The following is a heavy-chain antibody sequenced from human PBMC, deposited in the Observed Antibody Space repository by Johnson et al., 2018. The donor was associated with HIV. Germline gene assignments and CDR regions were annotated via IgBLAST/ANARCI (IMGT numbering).Heavy chain of an antibody. CDR2: IGTAGDT. CDR3: AGRDLLRAFDF. CDR1: GFPFSSYD. Sequence: VQLVESGGGLVQPGGSLRLSCTASGFPFSSYDMHWVRQATGKGLEWVSAIGTAGDTYYPGSVKGRFTISRENAKNSLYLQMNSLRAEDTAVYYCAGRDLLRAFDFWGQGTMVTVSS. J-gene: IGHJ3*01. D-gene: IGHD2-15*01. V-gene: IGHV3-13*01.